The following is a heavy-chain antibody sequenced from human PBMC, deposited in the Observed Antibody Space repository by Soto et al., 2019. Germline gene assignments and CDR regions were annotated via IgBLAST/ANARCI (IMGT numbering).Heavy chain of an antibody. J-gene: IGHJ5*02. D-gene: IGHD6-13*01. V-gene: IGHV4-59*01. CDR3: AREGIGAAGKGGSWFDP. CDR2: IYYSGST. CDR1: GGSISSYY. Sequence: LSLTCTVSGGSISSYYWSWIRQPPGKGLEWIGYIYYSGSTNYNPSLKSRVTISVDTSKNQCSLKLTSVTAAGTALDYCAREGIGAAGKGGSWFDPWGQGTLVTVSS.